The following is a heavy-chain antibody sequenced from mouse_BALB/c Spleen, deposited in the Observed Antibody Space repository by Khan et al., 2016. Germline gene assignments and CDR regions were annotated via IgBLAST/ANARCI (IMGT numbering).Heavy chain of an antibody. D-gene: IGHD1-1*01. CDR1: GYSITSGYS. V-gene: IGHV3-1*02. CDR2: IHYSGST. J-gene: IGHJ3*01. Sequence: EVQLQESGPDLVKPSQSLSLTCTVTGYSITSGYSWHWIRQFPGNKLEWMGYIHYSGSTNYHPSLKSRISITRDISKNQFFLQLISVTTEDTATYYGARDYYGCFSYWRQGTLVTVSA. CDR3: ARDYYGCFSY.